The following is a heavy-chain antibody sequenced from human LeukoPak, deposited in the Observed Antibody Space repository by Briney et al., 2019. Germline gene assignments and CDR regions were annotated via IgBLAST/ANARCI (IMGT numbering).Heavy chain of an antibody. V-gene: IGHV3-30*02. D-gene: IGHD4-17*01. CDR1: GFTFRNYS. CDR2: IRYDGSNK. CDR3: AKVSGRLRRPGGFDY. J-gene: IGHJ4*02. Sequence: PGESLRLSCAASGFTFRNYSLTWVRQAPGKGLEWVAFIRYDGSNKYYADSVKGRFTISRDNSKNTLYLQMNSLRAEDTAVYYCAKVSGRLRRPGGFDYWGQGTLVTVSS.